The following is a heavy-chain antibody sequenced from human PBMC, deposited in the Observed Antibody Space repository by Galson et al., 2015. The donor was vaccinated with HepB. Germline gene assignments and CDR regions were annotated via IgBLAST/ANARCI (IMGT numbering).Heavy chain of an antibody. Sequence: SLRLSCAASGFTFSSYGMHWVRQAPGKGLEWVAVIWYDGSNKYYADSVKGRFTISRDNSKNTLYLQMNSLRAEDTAVYYCARDAESLRFLEWLYAFDIWGQGTMVTVSS. D-gene: IGHD3-3*01. J-gene: IGHJ3*02. CDR1: GFTFSSYG. CDR2: IWYDGSNK. V-gene: IGHV3-33*01. CDR3: ARDAESLRFLEWLYAFDI.